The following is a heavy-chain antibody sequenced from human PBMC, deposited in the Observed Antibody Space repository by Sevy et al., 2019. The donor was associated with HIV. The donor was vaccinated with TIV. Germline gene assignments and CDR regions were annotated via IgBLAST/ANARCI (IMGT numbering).Heavy chain of an antibody. D-gene: IGHD6-19*01. CDR1: GFTFTNYG. Sequence: GGSLRLSCAASGFTFTNYGMHWVRQAPGKGLEWVSGISNSGANTYYADSVRGRFTVSRDNSKNTVYLQLNSLRAEDTAMYDCAKEWTLLSDWYGEFDYWGQGTLVTVSS. V-gene: IGHV3-23*01. J-gene: IGHJ4*02. CDR3: AKEWTLLSDWYGEFDY. CDR2: ISNSGANT.